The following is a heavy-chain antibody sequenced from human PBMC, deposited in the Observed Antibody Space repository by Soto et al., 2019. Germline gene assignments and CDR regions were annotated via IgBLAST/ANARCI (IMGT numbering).Heavy chain of an antibody. D-gene: IGHD2-2*01. CDR2: IYPGDSDT. Sequence: GESLKISCKGSGYSFTSYWIGWVRQMPGKGLEWMGIIYPGDSDTRYSPSFQGQVTISADKSISTAYLQWSSLKASDTAMYYCASAILGYCSSTSCYYRAFDIWGQGTMVTVSS. CDR3: ASAILGYCSSTSCYYRAFDI. J-gene: IGHJ3*02. V-gene: IGHV5-51*01. CDR1: GYSFTSYW.